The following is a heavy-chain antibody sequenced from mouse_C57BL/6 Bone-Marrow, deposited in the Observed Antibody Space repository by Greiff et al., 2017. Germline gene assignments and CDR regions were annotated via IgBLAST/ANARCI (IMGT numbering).Heavy chain of an antibody. CDR2: IYPGSGST. CDR3: ARMGEVRLYYFDY. V-gene: IGHV1-55*01. Sequence: QVQLQQPGAELVKPGASVKMSCKASGYTFTSYWITWVKQRPGQGLEWIGDIYPGSGSTNYNEKFKSKATLTVDPSSSTADMQLSSLTSEDSAVYYCARMGEVRLYYFDYWGQGTALTVSS. D-gene: IGHD1-1*01. CDR1: GYTFTSYW. J-gene: IGHJ2*01.